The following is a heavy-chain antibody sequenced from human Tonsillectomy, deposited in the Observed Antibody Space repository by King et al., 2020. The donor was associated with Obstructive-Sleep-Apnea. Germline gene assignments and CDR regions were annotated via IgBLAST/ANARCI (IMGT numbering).Heavy chain of an antibody. CDR3: ARGSTGARFDY. J-gene: IGHJ4*02. CDR2: IYYSGST. V-gene: IGHV4-39*07. D-gene: IGHD5/OR15-5a*01. Sequence: QLQESGPGLVKPSETLSLTCTVSGGSISSSSYYCGCIRQPPGKGLERIWPIYYSGSTYSNPSPHSRVTISVDTSKNHFSLRLSSVPAADTAVYYCARGSTGARFDYWGQGTLVTVSS. CDR1: GGSISSSSYY.